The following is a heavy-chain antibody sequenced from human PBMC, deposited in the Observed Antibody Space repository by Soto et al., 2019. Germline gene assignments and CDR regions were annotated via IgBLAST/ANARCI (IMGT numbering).Heavy chain of an antibody. D-gene: IGHD3-9*01. Sequence: SVKVSCKASGGTFSSYTISWVRQAPGQGLEWMGRIIPILGIANYAQKFQGRVTITADKSTSTAYMELSSLRSEDTAVYYCARGEESYDILTGHLYYYYGMDVWG. J-gene: IGHJ6*02. CDR3: ARGEESYDILTGHLYYYYGMDV. V-gene: IGHV1-69*02. CDR1: GGTFSSYT. CDR2: IIPILGIA.